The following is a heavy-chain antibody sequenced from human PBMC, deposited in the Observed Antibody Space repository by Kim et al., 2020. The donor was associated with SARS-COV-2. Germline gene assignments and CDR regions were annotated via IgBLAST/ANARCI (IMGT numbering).Heavy chain of an antibody. Sequence: SETLSLTCTVSGGSISSYYWSWIRQPPGKGLEWIGYVYYSGSTNYNPSLKSRVAISVDTSKNQFSLKLSSVTTADTAVYYCARDRWLDSWGQGTLVTVSS. CDR1: GGSISSYY. V-gene: IGHV4-59*01. CDR3: ARDRWLDS. D-gene: IGHD2-15*01. CDR2: VYYSGST. J-gene: IGHJ4*02.